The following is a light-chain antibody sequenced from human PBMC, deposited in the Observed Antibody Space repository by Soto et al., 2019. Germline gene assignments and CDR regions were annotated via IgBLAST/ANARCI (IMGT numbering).Light chain of an antibody. V-gene: IGKV3-20*01. Sequence: EIVLTQSPGTLSLSPGESATLSCGASESVSSSYLAWYQQKPGQAPRLLIYGATTRLRGVPDRFSGSGSGTDFTLTISRLEPEDFAVYYCQQYDSSPFTFGPGTKVDI. CDR3: QQYDSSPFT. J-gene: IGKJ3*01. CDR1: ESVSSSY. CDR2: GAT.